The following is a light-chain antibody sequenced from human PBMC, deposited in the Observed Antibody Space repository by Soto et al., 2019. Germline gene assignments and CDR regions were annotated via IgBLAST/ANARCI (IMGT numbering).Light chain of an antibody. CDR1: QSVSSRY. Sequence: EIVLTQSPGTLSLSPGERATLSCRASQSVSSRYLTWYQQKPGQAPRLLIYGASSRATGITDKFSGSGSGTDFTLTISRLEPEDFAVYSCQQYGSSPPITFGQGTRLEIK. V-gene: IGKV3-20*01. J-gene: IGKJ5*01. CDR2: GAS. CDR3: QQYGSSPPIT.